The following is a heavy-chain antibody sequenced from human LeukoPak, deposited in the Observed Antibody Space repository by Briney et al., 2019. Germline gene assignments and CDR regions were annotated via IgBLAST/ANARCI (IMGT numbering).Heavy chain of an antibody. D-gene: IGHD3-22*01. CDR2: MYYSGST. CDR1: GGSVSNYY. J-gene: IGHJ3*02. Sequence: SETLSLTCTVSGGSVSNYYWSWIRQPPGKGLEWIGYMYYSGSTNYNPTLKSRVTISVDASKNQFSLKLNSVTAADTAVYYCARHKRVYYDGSDDAFDIWAKGQWSPSLQ. V-gene: IGHV4-59*08. CDR3: ARHKRVYYDGSDDAFDI.